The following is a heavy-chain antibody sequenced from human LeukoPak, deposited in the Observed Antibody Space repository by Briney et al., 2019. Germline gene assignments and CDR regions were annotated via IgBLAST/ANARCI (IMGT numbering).Heavy chain of an antibody. V-gene: IGHV4-59*12. D-gene: IGHD2-21*02. Sequence: SETLSLTCTVSGGSLSSYFWSWIRQPPGKGLEWIGYLYYSGSTNYNPSLKSRVTISVDRSKNQFSLKLSSVTAADTAVYYCATRTGKYCGGDCSAYFDYWGQGTLVTVSS. J-gene: IGHJ4*02. CDR1: GGSLSSYF. CDR3: ATRTGKYCGGDCSAYFDY. CDR2: LYYSGST.